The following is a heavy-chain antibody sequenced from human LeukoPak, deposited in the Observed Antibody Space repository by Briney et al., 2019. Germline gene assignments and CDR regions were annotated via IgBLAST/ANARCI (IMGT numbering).Heavy chain of an antibody. CDR2: INHSGST. CDR3: ARGTVTHDY. Sequence: PSETLSLTCTVSGGSISRTSHYWGWIRQSPGKGLEWIGEINHSGSTNYNPSLKSRVTISVDTSKNQFSLKLSSVTAADTAVYYCARGTVTHDYWGQGTLVTVSS. J-gene: IGHJ4*02. V-gene: IGHV4-39*07. CDR1: GGSISRTSHY. D-gene: IGHD4-17*01.